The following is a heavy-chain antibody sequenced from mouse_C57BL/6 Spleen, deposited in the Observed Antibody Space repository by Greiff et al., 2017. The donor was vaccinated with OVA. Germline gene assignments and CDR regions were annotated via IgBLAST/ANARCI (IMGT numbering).Heavy chain of an antibody. CDR3: ASYSNYGAMDY. Sequence: EVQRVESGGGLVQPGGSLKLSCAASGFTFSDYYMYWVRQTPEKRLEWVAYISNGGGSTYYPDTVKGRFTISRDNAKNTLYLQMSRLKSEDTAMYYCASYSNYGAMDYWGQGTSVTVSS. CDR1: GFTFSDYY. J-gene: IGHJ4*01. CDR2: ISNGGGST. V-gene: IGHV5-12*01. D-gene: IGHD2-5*01.